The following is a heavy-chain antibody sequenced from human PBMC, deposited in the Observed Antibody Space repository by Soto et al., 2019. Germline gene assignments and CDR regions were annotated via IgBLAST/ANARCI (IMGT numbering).Heavy chain of an antibody. CDR1: GFTFSRYS. V-gene: IGHV3-23*01. D-gene: IGHD3-3*01. CDR3: AKTSYYDFGSVYSGFAY. CDR2: ISGSGGST. J-gene: IGHJ4*02. Sequence: PGGSLRLSCAASGFTFSRYSMSWVRQAPGKGLGWVSAISGSGGSTYYADSVKGRFTISRDNSKNTLYLQMNSLRAEDTAVYYCAKTSYYDFGSVYSGFAYWGKGTLVTVHS.